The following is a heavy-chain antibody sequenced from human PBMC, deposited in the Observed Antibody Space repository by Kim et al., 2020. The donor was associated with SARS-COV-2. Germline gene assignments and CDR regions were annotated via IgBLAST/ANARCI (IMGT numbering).Heavy chain of an antibody. CDR2: IYYSGST. CDR3: ARHEGRYRPNWFDP. V-gene: IGHV4-39*01. CDR1: GGSISSSSYY. D-gene: IGHD1-26*01. Sequence: SETLSLTCTVSGGSISSSSYYWGWIRQPPGKGLEWIGSIYYSGSTYYNPSLKSRVTISVDTSKNQFSLKLSSVTAADTAVYYCARHEGRYRPNWFDPWGQGTLVTVSS. J-gene: IGHJ5*02.